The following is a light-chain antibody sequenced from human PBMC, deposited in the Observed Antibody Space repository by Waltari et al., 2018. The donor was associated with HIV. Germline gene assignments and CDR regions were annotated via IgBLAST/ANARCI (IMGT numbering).Light chain of an antibody. V-gene: IGKV1-39*01. J-gene: IGKJ4*01. CDR1: ENIERY. Sequence: IQLTPSQSSLSASVGDRVRMSCRASENIERYLKWYQQRPGKAPKLLIYGAFTLQTGVPSRFSASGSGTDFTLTIRNLQPEDVALYFCQQSSITPLTFGGGTRVDIK. CDR2: GAF. CDR3: QQSSITPLT.